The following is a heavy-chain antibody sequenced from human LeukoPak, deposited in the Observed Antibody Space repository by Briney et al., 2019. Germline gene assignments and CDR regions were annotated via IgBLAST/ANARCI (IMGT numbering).Heavy chain of an antibody. J-gene: IGHJ4*02. CDR2: INHSGST. Sequence: SETLSLTCAVYGGSFSGYYWSWIRQPPGKGLEWIGEINHSGSTNYNPSLKSRVTISVDTSKNQFSLKLSSVTAADTAVYYCVGDPAGYIDYWGQGTLVTVSS. D-gene: IGHD3-10*01. CDR1: GGSFSGYY. CDR3: VGDPAGYIDY. V-gene: IGHV4-34*01.